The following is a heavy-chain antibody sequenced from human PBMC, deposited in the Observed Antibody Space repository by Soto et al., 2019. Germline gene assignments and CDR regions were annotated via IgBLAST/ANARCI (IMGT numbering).Heavy chain of an antibody. Sequence: SETLSLTCTVSGGSISSSSYYWGWIRQPPGKGLEWIGSIYYSGSTYYNPSLKSRVTISVDTSKNQFSLKLSSVTAADTAVYYCARLLRFLDPFDPWGQGTLVTVSS. CDR3: ARLLRFLDPFDP. CDR1: GGSISSSSYY. V-gene: IGHV4-39*01. D-gene: IGHD3-3*01. J-gene: IGHJ5*02. CDR2: IYYSGST.